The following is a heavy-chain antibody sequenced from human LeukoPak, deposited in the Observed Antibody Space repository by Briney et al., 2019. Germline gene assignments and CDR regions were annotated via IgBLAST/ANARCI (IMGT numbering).Heavy chain of an antibody. J-gene: IGHJ4*02. D-gene: IGHD3-16*01. CDR3: ARVGYFDY. V-gene: IGHV1-18*01. Sequence: ASVKVSCKTSGYSFTDYYMHWVRQAPGQGLEWMGWISAYNGNTNYAQKLQGRVTMTTDTSTSPAYMELRSLRSDDTAVYYCARVGYFDYWGQGTLVTVSS. CDR1: GYSFTDYY. CDR2: ISAYNGNT.